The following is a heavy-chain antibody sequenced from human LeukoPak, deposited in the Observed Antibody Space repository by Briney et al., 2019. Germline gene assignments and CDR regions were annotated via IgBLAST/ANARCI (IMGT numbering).Heavy chain of an antibody. V-gene: IGHV3-23*01. CDR2: ISGSGGST. J-gene: IGHJ4*02. Sequence: GGSLRLSCSASGFTFSSYAMSWVRQAPGKGLEWVSAISGSGGSTYYADSVKGRFTISRDNSKNTLYLQMNSLRAEDTAVYYCAKDYGSGSYPHFDYWGQGTLVTVSS. CDR1: GFTFSSYA. CDR3: AKDYGSGSYPHFDY. D-gene: IGHD3-10*01.